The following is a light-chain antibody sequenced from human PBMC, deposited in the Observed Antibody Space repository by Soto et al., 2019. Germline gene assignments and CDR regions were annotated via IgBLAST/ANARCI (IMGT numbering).Light chain of an antibody. J-gene: IGKJ1*01. CDR2: AAS. CDR1: QSISYW. CDR3: QQYNSYSKT. V-gene: IGKV1-5*01. Sequence: DIQMTQSPSTLSASVGDRVTITCRASQSISYWLAWYQRKPGNAPKLLIYAASSLESGVPSRFSGSGSGTEFTLTISSLQPDDSASYYCQQYNSYSKTVGQGTKVDIK.